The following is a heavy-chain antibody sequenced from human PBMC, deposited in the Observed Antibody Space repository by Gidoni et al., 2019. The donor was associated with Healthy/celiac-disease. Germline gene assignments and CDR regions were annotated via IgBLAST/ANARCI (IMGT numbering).Heavy chain of an antibody. CDR2: IYYSGST. CDR3: ARENSQYFTLDE. V-gene: IGHV4-31*03. D-gene: IGHD2-2*01. J-gene: IGHJ4*02. Sequence: QVPLQESGPGLVKPSQTPSLPGTVSGRSISSGCYYWSWIRQHPGKGLEWIGYIYYSGSTYYNPSLKSRVTISVDTSKNQFSLKLSSVTAADTAVYYCARENSQYFTLDEWGQGTLVTVSS. CDR1: GRSISSGCYY.